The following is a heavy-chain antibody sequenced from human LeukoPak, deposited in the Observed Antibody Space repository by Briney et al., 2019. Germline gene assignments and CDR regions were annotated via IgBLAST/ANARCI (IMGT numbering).Heavy chain of an antibody. CDR3: ARGEGAMAHFDY. Sequence: PSETLSLTCAVYGGSFSGYYWSWIRQPPGKGLEWVGEINHSGSTNYNPSLKSRVTISVDTSKNQFSLKLSSVTAADTAVYYCARGEGAMAHFDYWGQGTLVTVSS. J-gene: IGHJ4*02. V-gene: IGHV4-34*01. D-gene: IGHD5-18*01. CDR2: INHSGST. CDR1: GGSFSGYY.